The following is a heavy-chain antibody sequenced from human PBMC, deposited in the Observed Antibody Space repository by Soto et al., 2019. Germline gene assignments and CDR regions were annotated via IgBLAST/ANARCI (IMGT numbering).Heavy chain of an antibody. D-gene: IGHD7-27*01. Sequence: SETLSLTCTVSGDSISTDYWSWIRQSPGRGLEWIGFIYYGGSTNYNPSLKSRVTISVDTPKNQFSLKLSSVTAADTAVYYCAKNWNWGSLVHWGQGTLVT. J-gene: IGHJ4*02. CDR1: GDSISTDY. V-gene: IGHV4-59*08. CDR3: AKNWNWGSLVH. CDR2: IYYGGST.